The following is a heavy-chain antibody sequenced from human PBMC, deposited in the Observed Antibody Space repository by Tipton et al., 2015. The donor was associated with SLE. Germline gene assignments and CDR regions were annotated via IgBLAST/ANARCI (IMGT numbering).Heavy chain of an antibody. D-gene: IGHD3-22*01. CDR2: IFHSGST. CDR1: GDSISSRYW. J-gene: IGHJ4*02. CDR3: ARGGTYHDSSGNIDY. Sequence: TLSLTCTVSGDSISSRYWWSWVRQPPGKGLQWIGEIFHSGSTNYNPSLKSRVTISLDTSKNQFSLKLSSVTAADTAVYYCARGGTYHDSSGNIDYWGQGTLVTASS. V-gene: IGHV4-4*02.